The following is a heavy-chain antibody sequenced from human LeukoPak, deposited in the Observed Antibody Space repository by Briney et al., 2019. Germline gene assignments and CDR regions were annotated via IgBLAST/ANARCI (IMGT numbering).Heavy chain of an antibody. D-gene: IGHD2-8*02. CDR2: IDGYADNT. CDR1: GFTFSNYA. CDR3: AKDGSWSCTD. J-gene: IGHJ4*02. Sequence: GGSLTLSCAASGFTFSNYAITSVRPAPGQGLEWVSAIDGYADNTYYTDSVKGQFTISRDNSKGSLYLKMNSLRVDDTAVYYCAKDGSWSCTDWGQGTLVRVSS. V-gene: IGHV3-23*01.